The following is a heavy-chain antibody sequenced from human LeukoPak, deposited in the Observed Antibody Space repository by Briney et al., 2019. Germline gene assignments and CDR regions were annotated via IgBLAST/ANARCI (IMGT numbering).Heavy chain of an antibody. CDR3: AREKDCSSTSCFNSFEY. J-gene: IGHJ4*02. CDR2: ISNDGGSK. CDR1: GFTFSNYA. D-gene: IGHD2-2*01. V-gene: IGHV3-30*09. Sequence: GGSLRLSCAASGFTFSNYAMHWVRQAPGKGLEWVAVISNDGGSKYYADPVKGRFAISRDNSKNTLFLQMNSLRAEDAAVYYCAREKDCSSTSCFNSFEYWGQGTQVSVSS.